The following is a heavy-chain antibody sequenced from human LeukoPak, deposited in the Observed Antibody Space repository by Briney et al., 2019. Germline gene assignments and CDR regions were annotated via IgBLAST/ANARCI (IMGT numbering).Heavy chain of an antibody. CDR3: ARGFGGATTSFDY. CDR2: IYYSGTT. Sequence: SETLSLTCTVSGGSVSSGTYYWSWIRQPPGKGLEWIGYIYYSGTTNYNPSLKSRVTISMDTSRNQFSLRLSSVPAADTAVYYCARGFGGATTSFDYWGQGTLVTVSS. V-gene: IGHV4-61*01. D-gene: IGHD1-26*01. J-gene: IGHJ4*02. CDR1: GGSVSSGTYY.